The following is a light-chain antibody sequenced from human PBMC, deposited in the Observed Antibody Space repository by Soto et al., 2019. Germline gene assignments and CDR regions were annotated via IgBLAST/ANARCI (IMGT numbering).Light chain of an antibody. CDR1: QDISNY. J-gene: IGKJ4*01. V-gene: IGKV1-33*01. CDR2: DAS. CDR3: QQYDNLPLT. Sequence: DIQMTQSPSSLSASVGDRVTITCQARQDISNYLNWYQQKPGKAPKLLIYDASNLETGVPSSFSGSGSGTDFTFTISCLQPEDIATYYCQQYDNLPLTFGGGTKVEIK.